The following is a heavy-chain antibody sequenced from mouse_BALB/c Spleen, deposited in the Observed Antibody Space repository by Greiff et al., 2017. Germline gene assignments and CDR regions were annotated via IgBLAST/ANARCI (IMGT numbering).Heavy chain of an antibody. V-gene: IGHV2-2*02. CDR3: DRKGDGYYGFAY. J-gene: IGHJ3*01. CDR1: GFSLTSYG. Sequence: VQLVESGPGLVQPSQSLSITCTVSGFSLTSYGVHWVRQSPGKGLEWLGVIWSGGSTDYNAAFISRLSISKDNSKSQVFFKMNSLQANDTAIYYCDRKGDGYYGFAYWGQGTLVTVSA. D-gene: IGHD2-3*01. CDR2: IWSGGST.